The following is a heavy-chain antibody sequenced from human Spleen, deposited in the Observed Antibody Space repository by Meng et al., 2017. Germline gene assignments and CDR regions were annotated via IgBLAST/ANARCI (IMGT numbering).Heavy chain of an antibody. D-gene: IGHD3-22*01. CDR3: ARRRYYDSSGYYPIDY. CDR2: TYYRSKWYN. Sequence: SQTLSLTCAISGDSVSSKSVAWNWIRQSPSRGLEWLGRTYYRSKWYNDYAVSVKSRITINPDTSKNQFSLQLNSVTPGDTAVYYCARRRYYDSSGYYPIDYWGQGTLVTVSS. V-gene: IGHV6-1*01. J-gene: IGHJ4*02. CDR1: GDSVSSKSVA.